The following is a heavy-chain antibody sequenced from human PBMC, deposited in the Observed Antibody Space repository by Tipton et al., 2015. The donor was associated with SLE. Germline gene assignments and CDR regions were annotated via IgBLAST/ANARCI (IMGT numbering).Heavy chain of an antibody. CDR2: MNPNSGGT. CDR1: GYNFNAYY. J-gene: IGHJ4*02. CDR3: ARVGSGWFHFDY. D-gene: IGHD6-19*01. Sequence: QLVQSGAEVKKSGASVKVSCKASGYNFNAYYIHWVGQAPGHGLEWMGQMNPNSGGTHYAQSFQGRVTMTGDTSVSTAYMELSGLRSDDTAVYFCARVGSGWFHFDYWGQGALVTVSS. V-gene: IGHV1-2*06.